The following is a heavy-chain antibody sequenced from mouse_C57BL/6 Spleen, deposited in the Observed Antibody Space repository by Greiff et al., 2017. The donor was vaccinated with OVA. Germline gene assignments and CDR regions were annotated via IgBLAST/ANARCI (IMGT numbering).Heavy chain of an antibody. Sequence: EVQVVESGGGLVKPGGSLKLSCAASGFTFSSYTMSWVRQTPEKRLEWVATISGGGGNTYYPDSVKGRFTISRDNAKNTLYLQMSSLRSEDTALYYCARDYYGSSSAWFAYWGQGTLVTVSA. CDR1: GFTFSSYT. CDR3: ARDYYGSSSAWFAY. CDR2: ISGGGGNT. V-gene: IGHV5-9*01. J-gene: IGHJ3*01. D-gene: IGHD1-1*01.